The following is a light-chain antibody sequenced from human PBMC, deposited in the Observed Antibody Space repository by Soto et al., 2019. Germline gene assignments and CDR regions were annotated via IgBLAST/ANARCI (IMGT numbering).Light chain of an antibody. Sequence: DIQMTQPPSTLSASVGDRVTISCRASQSIRSWLAWYQQKLGKAPQLLIYDASSLESGVPSRFSGSGSGTEFTLTISSLQPDDFASYYCQQYTDYLYTFGQGTKVDIK. CDR3: QQYTDYLYT. CDR2: DAS. J-gene: IGKJ2*01. V-gene: IGKV1-5*01. CDR1: QSIRSW.